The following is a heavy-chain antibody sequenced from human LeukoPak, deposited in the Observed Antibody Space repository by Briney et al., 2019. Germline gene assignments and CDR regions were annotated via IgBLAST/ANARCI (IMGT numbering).Heavy chain of an antibody. CDR1: GFTFSSYW. CDR3: ARDPYSSGWYYFDY. J-gene: IGHJ4*02. D-gene: IGHD6-19*01. V-gene: IGHV3-7*01. Sequence: GGSLRLSCAASGFTFSSYWMSWVRQAPGKGLEWVANIKQDGSEKNYVDSVKGRFTISRDNAKKSLYLQMNSLRAEDTAVYYCARDPYSSGWYYFDYWGQGTLVTVSS. CDR2: IKQDGSEK.